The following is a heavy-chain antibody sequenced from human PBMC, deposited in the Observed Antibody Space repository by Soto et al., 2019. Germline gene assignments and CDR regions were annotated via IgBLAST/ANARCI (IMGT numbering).Heavy chain of an antibody. V-gene: IGHV1-69*06. CDR2: IIPMLGTP. Sequence: QVQLVQSGAEVKKPGSSVKVSCKSSGDTFSSYAISWVRQAPGQGLEWMGGIIPMLGTPSYAQKFQDRVTITADKFTSTAYMELSGLRSEDTAVYYCAKEKSRYDRSGYYRPDYWGQGPLVTVSS. J-gene: IGHJ4*02. D-gene: IGHD3-22*01. CDR1: GDTFSSYA. CDR3: AKEKSRYDRSGYYRPDY.